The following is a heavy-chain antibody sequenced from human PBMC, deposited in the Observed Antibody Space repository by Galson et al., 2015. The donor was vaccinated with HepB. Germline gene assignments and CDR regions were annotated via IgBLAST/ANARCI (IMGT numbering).Heavy chain of an antibody. Sequence: SETLSLTCTVSGGSISSSSYYWGWIRQPPGKGLEWIGSIYYSGSTYYSPSLKSRVTVSLDTSKNQFSLKLRSVTAEDTAVYYCARDGSSNDFWSGYYVEHWGQGTLVTVSS. CDR2: IYYSGST. CDR1: GGSISSSSYY. V-gene: IGHV4-39*07. D-gene: IGHD3-3*01. CDR3: ARDGSSNDFWSGYYVEH. J-gene: IGHJ4*02.